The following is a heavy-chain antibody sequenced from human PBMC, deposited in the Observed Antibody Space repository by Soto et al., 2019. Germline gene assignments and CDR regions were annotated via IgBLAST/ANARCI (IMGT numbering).Heavy chain of an antibody. CDR1: GYTFTGYY. J-gene: IGHJ6*02. V-gene: IGHV1-2*04. Sequence: ASVKVSCKASGYTFTGYYMHWVRQAPGQGLEWMGWINPNSGGTNYAQKFQGWVTMTRDTSISTAYMELSRLRSDDTAVYYCARELGGIQLWGPYYYYGMDGWGQGTTVTVSS. CDR3: ARELGGIQLWGPYYYYGMDG. CDR2: INPNSGGT. D-gene: IGHD5-18*01.